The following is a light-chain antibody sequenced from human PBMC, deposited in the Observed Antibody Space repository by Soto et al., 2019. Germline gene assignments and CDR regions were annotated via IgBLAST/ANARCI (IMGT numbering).Light chain of an antibody. CDR2: KAS. J-gene: IGKJ1*01. Sequence: SQRPQSPSTLSGSVGDRVTITCRASQTISSWLAWYQQKPGKAPKLLIYKASTLKSGVPSRFSGSGSGTEFTLTISSLQPDDFATYYCQQYNSYSEAFGQGTKVDIK. CDR1: QTISSW. CDR3: QQYNSYSEA. V-gene: IGKV1-5*03.